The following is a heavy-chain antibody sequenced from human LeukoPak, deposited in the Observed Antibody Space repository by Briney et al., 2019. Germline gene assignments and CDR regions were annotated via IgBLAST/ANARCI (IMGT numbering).Heavy chain of an antibody. Sequence: PSETLSLTCAVYGGSFSGYYWSWIRQPPGKGLEWIGEINHSGSTNYNPSLNSRVTISVDTSKNQFSLKLSSVTAADTAVYYCARDPTHYDPPLWGQGTLVTVSS. CDR2: INHSGST. D-gene: IGHD4-17*01. V-gene: IGHV4-34*01. CDR1: GGSFSGYY. CDR3: ARDPTHYDPPL. J-gene: IGHJ4*02.